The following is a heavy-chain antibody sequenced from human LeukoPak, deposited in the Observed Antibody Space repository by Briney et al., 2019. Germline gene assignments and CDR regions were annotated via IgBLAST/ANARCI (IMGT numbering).Heavy chain of an antibody. Sequence: SETLSLTCAVCGGSISSGGYSWSWIRQPPGKGLEWIGYIYHSGSTYYNPSLKSRVPISVDRSKSQFSLKLSSVTAADTAVYYCARAFVRGSDSSGYYPSSYWYFDLWGRGTLVTVSS. CDR3: ARAFVRGSDSSGYYPSSYWYFDL. D-gene: IGHD3-22*01. CDR1: GGSISSGGYS. CDR2: IYHSGST. J-gene: IGHJ2*01. V-gene: IGHV4-30-2*01.